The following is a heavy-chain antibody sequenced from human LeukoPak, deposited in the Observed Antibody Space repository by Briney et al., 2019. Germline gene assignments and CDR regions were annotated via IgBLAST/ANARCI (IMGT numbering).Heavy chain of an antibody. CDR2: IFPGDSDT. CDR3: ASEYCSGGNCYFDY. Sequence: LGESLNISCNGSDYSIATYWIGCVRQMPGQGLEWMGIIFPGDSDTRYSPSFQGQVTISADKSISSAYLQWSSLKASDTAIYYCASEYCSGGNCYFDYWGQGTLVTVSS. J-gene: IGHJ4*02. V-gene: IGHV5-51*01. D-gene: IGHD2-15*01. CDR1: DYSIATYW.